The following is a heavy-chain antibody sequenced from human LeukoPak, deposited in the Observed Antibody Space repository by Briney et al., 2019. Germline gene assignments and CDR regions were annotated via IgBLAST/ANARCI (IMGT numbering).Heavy chain of an antibody. CDR2: IIPIFGTA. D-gene: IGHD5-12*01. CDR3: ARDGGGYSGYDSAPDYYYYYMDV. CDR1: GGTFSSYA. Sequence: SVKVSCKASGGTFSSYAISWVRQAPGQGLEWMGGIIPIFGTANYAQKFQGRVTITADESTSTAYMELSSLRSEDTAVYYCARDGGGYSGYDSAPDYYYYYMDVWGKGTTVTISS. J-gene: IGHJ6*03. V-gene: IGHV1-69*13.